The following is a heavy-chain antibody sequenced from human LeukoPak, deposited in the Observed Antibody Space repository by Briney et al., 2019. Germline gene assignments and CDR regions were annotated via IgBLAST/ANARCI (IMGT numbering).Heavy chain of an antibody. CDR2: IYHSGST. D-gene: IGHD5-18*01. Sequence: SETLSLTCTVSGGSISSYYWSWIRQPPGKGLEWIGYIYHSGSTYYNPSLKSRVTISVDRSKNQFSLKLSSVTAADTAVYYCAREGYSYGLFDYWGQGTLVTVSS. CDR1: GGSISSYY. J-gene: IGHJ4*02. CDR3: AREGYSYGLFDY. V-gene: IGHV4-59*12.